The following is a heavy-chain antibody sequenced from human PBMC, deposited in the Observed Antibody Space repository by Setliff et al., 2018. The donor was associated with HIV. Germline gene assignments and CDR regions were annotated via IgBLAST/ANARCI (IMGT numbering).Heavy chain of an antibody. J-gene: IGHJ4*02. D-gene: IGHD2-21*02. CDR3: ARSSRGSLRDLDY. CDR2: GYYSGIT. V-gene: IGHV4-59*08. CDR1: GASLSNYY. Sequence: SETLSLTCTVSGASLSNYYWSWIRQPPGKGLEWIGCGYYSGITHYDPSLKGRVSISVDASKNQFSLRLNSVTVADTAVYFCARSSRGSLRDLDYWGPGTLVTVS.